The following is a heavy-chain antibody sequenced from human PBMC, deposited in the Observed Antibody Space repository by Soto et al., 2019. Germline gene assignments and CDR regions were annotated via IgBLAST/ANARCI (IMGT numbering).Heavy chain of an antibody. D-gene: IGHD3-22*01. CDR3: ARTYDGSGPNSGGYGFDI. CDR1: GGSISSGGYY. CDR2: IYYSGST. V-gene: IGHV4-31*03. J-gene: IGHJ3*02. Sequence: SETLSLTCTVSGGSISSGGYYWSWIRQHQGKGLEWIGYIYYSGSTYYNPSLKSRVTISVDTSKNQFSLKLSSVTAADTAVYYCARTYDGSGPNSGGYGFDIWGQGTMVTVSS.